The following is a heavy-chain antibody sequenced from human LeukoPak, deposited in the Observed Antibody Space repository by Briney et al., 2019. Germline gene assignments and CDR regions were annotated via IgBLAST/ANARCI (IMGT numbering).Heavy chain of an antibody. Sequence: ASVTVSCTASGGTFSSYAISWVRQAPGQGLEWMGGIIPIFGTANYAQKFQGRVTITADESTSTAYMELSSLRSEDTAVYYCAGAPVQADYYGMDVWGQGTTVTVSS. J-gene: IGHJ6*02. CDR3: AGAPVQADYYGMDV. CDR1: GGTFSSYA. CDR2: IIPIFGTA. V-gene: IGHV1-69*13. D-gene: IGHD2-15*01.